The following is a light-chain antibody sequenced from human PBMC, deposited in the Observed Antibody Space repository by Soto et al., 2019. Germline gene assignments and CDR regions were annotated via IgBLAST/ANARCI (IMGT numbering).Light chain of an antibody. CDR1: QSVTTN. V-gene: IGKV3-15*01. CDR2: GAY. J-gene: IGKJ2*01. CDR3: QQYNNWPLYT. Sequence: ETVMTQSPASLSVSPGERATLSCRASQSVTTNLAWYRQKPGQAPRLLIYGAYTRATGIPARFSGSGSGTEFALTISSLQSEDFAVYYCQQYNNWPLYTFGQGTKVDIK.